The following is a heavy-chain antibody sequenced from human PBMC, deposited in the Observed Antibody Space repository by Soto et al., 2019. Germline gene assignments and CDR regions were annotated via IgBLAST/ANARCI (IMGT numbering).Heavy chain of an antibody. J-gene: IGHJ6*03. CDR2: INPNFGGT. Sequence: ASVKLSCKASGYTFTVYYIHWVRQANGQGLEWMGCINPNFGGTNYAQKFQDWGTMTRDTSISTVYMELNRLKTSVPSFIYCGRGRHAPYFHMDVWGKRTTVTVSS. V-gene: IGHV1-2*04. CDR3: GRGRHAPYFHMDV. CDR1: GYTFTVYY.